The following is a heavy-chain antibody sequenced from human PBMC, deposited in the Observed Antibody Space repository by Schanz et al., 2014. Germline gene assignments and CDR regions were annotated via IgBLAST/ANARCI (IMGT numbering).Heavy chain of an antibody. Sequence: QVHLVQSGAEVKKPGSSVKVSCKASGGTFSSDTFSWVRQAPGQGLEWMGRIVPIAGITNYAQRFQGRVTITADKTSETAYMELSSLRSEDTAVYYCAKDQRSYGSGSYSYFDYWGQGTLATVSS. CDR1: GGTFSSDT. CDR3: AKDQRSYGSGSYSYFDY. V-gene: IGHV1-69*08. D-gene: IGHD3-10*01. CDR2: IVPIAGIT. J-gene: IGHJ4*02.